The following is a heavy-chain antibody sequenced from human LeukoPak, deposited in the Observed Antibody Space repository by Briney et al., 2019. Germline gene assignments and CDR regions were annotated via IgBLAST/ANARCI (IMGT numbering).Heavy chain of an antibody. CDR1: GGTFSSYA. V-gene: IGHV1-69*04. CDR3: ARAVVPAAIFDY. D-gene: IGHD2-2*01. Sequence: ASVKVSCKASGGTFSSYATSWVRQAPGQGLEWMGRIIPILGIANYAQKFQGRVTITADKSTSTAYMELSSLRSEDTAVYYCARAVVPAAIFDYWGQGTLVTVSS. CDR2: IIPILGIA. J-gene: IGHJ4*02.